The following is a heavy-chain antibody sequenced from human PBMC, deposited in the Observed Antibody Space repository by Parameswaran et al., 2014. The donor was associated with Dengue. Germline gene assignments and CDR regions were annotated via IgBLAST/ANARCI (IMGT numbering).Heavy chain of an antibody. CDR3: AKGSGGLIVVPAPSYGMDV. CDR2: ISGSGGST. V-gene: IGHV3-23*01. Sequence: VRQMPGKGLEWVSAISGSGGSTYYADSVKGRFTISRDNSKNTLYLQMNSLRAEDTAVYYCAKGSGGLIVVPAPSYGMDVWGQGTTVTVSS. D-gene: IGHD2-2*01. J-gene: IGHJ6*02.